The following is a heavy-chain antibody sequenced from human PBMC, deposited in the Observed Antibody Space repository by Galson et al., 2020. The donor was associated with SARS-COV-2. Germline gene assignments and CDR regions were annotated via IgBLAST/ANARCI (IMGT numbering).Heavy chain of an antibody. J-gene: IGHJ4*02. V-gene: IGHV3-23*01. D-gene: IGHD3-10*01. CDR2: MSGPGSVT. CDR1: GFDFRTYA. Sequence: GESLKISCVASGFDFRTYAMAWVRQSPGQGLEWVSTMSGPGSVTYYADSVKGRFTISRDNSKSIVYLQMTSLRAQDTAIYYCAKTPIKMIRGAGEYFDYWGLGTAVTVSS. CDR3: AKTPIKMIRGAGEYFDY.